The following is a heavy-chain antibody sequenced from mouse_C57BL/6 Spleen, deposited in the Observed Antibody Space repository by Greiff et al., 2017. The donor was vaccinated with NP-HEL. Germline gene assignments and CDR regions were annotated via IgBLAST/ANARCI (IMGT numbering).Heavy chain of an antibody. D-gene: IGHD4-1*01. CDR2: ISDGGSYT. CDR1: GFTFSSYA. CDR3: AREGWDEAY. V-gene: IGHV5-4*01. J-gene: IGHJ2*01. Sequence: EVKLMESGGGLVKPGGSLKLSCAASGFTFSSYAMSWVRQTPEKRLEWVATISDGGSYTYYPDNVKGRFTISRDNAKNNLYLQMSHLKSEDTAMYYCAREGWDEAYWGQGTTLTVSS.